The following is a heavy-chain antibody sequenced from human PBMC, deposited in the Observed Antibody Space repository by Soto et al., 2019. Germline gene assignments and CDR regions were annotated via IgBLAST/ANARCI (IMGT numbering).Heavy chain of an antibody. J-gene: IGHJ4*02. CDR2: VSAYNGDT. Sequence: QVQMVQSASEVKEPGASVKVSCKTSGYSFTTHGISWVRQAPGQGLEWMGWVSAYNGDTNYAPGLHDIVTMTTDTSARTAYMELRSLTSDDTAVYYCARDLLTTVTHRDFDYWGQGTLVTVSS. V-gene: IGHV1-18*01. D-gene: IGHD4-17*01. CDR1: GYSFTTHG. CDR3: ARDLLTTVTHRDFDY.